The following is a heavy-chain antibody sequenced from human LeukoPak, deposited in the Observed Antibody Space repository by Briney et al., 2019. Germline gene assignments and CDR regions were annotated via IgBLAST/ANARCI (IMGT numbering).Heavy chain of an antibody. CDR1: GGSFSGYH. CDR2: INHSGST. D-gene: IGHD5-12*01. J-gene: IGHJ4*02. V-gene: IGHV4-34*01. Sequence: RSSETLSLTCAVYGGSFSGYHWSWIRQPPGKGLEWIGEINHSGSTNYNPSLKSRVTISVDTSKNQFSLKLSSVTAADTAVYYCARGGYSGYDRLGYWGQGTLVTVSS. CDR3: ARGGYSGYDRLGY.